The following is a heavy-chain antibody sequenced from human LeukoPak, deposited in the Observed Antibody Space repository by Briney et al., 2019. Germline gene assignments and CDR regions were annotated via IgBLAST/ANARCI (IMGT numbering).Heavy chain of an antibody. V-gene: IGHV1-69*13. CDR3: ARQTQGRSAFDI. Sequence: SVKVSCKASGGTFSSYAISWVRQAPGQGLEWMGGIIPIFGTANYAQKFQGRVTITADESTSTAYMELSSLRSEDSAVYYCARQTQGRSAFDIWGQGTMVTVSS. CDR2: IIPIFGTA. CDR1: GGTFSSYA. J-gene: IGHJ3*02.